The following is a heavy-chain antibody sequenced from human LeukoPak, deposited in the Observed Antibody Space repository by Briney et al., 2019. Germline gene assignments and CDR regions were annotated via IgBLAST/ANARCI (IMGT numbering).Heavy chain of an antibody. CDR3: ARDQDYGGGPSALDI. CDR2: IKHDGSER. D-gene: IGHD4-23*01. J-gene: IGHJ3*02. CDR1: GFTFSSYW. Sequence: GGSLRLSCAASGFTFSSYWMGWVRQVPGKGLEWVANIKHDGSERYYVDSVKGRFTISRDNAKNSLYLQMNSLRAEDTAVYYCARDQDYGGGPSALDIWGQGTMVTVSS. V-gene: IGHV3-7*01.